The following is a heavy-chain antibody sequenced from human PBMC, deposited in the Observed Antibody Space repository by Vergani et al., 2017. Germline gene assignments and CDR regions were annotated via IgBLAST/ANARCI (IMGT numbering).Heavy chain of an antibody. V-gene: IGHV3-30*02. CDR2: IGKDGINT. Sequence: QVQLVESAGGVVQPGGSLRLSCAASGFTFSNFGMHWIRQAPGKGLEWLAYIGKDGINTRYRDAVKGRFTVSRDNSKDILYLQMSSLRAEDTAVYYCAKIGYCAGTSCPLENWGQGTLVTVSS. D-gene: IGHD2-2*01. CDR1: GFTFSNFG. CDR3: AKIGYCAGTSCPLEN. J-gene: IGHJ4*02.